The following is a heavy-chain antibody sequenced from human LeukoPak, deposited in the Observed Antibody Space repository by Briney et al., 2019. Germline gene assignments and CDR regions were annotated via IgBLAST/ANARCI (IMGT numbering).Heavy chain of an antibody. Sequence: SVKVSCKASGGTFSSYAISWVRQAPGQGLEWMGGIIPIFGTANYAQKFQGRVTVTADESTSTAYMELSSLRSEDTAVYYCARGDYDSSGYYPFDYWGQGTLVTVSS. CDR1: GGTFSSYA. J-gene: IGHJ4*02. V-gene: IGHV1-69*01. CDR2: IIPIFGTA. D-gene: IGHD3-22*01. CDR3: ARGDYDSSGYYPFDY.